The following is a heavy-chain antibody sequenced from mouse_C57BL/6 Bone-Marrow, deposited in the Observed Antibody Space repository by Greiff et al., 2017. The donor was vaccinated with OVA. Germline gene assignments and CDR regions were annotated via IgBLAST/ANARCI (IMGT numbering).Heavy chain of an antibody. J-gene: IGHJ3*01. D-gene: IGHD2-4*01. CDR3: ARGGGLRAWFAY. V-gene: IGHV1-76*01. CDR2: IYPGSGNT. CDR1: GYTFTDYY. Sequence: VKLMESGAELVRPGASVKLSCKASGYTFTDYYINWVKQRPGQGLEWIARIYPGSGNTYYNEKFKGKATLTAEKSSSTAYMQLSSLTSEDSAVYFCARGGGLRAWFAYWGQGTLVTVSA.